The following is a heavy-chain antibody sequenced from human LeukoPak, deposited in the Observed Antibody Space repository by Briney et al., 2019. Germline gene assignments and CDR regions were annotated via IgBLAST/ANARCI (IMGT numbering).Heavy chain of an antibody. CDR1: GGTFSSYA. Sequence: ASVKVSCKASGGTFSSYAISWVRQAPGQGLEWMGGITPIFGTANYAQEFQGRVTITADESTSTAYMELSSLRSEDTAVYYCARDGGDYPRAFDIWGQGTMVTVSS. CDR2: ITPIFGTA. J-gene: IGHJ3*02. D-gene: IGHD4-17*01. V-gene: IGHV1-69*13. CDR3: ARDGGDYPRAFDI.